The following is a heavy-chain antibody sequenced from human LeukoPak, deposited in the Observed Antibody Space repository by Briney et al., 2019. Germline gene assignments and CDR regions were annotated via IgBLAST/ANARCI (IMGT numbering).Heavy chain of an antibody. V-gene: IGHV3-23*01. CDR3: AKFWHDYGGYYFDY. CDR1: GFTFSSDA. Sequence: PRRSLRLSCAASGFTFSSDAMSWVRQAPGKGLGWVSASSGSGGSTYYADSVQGRFTISRDNSKNTLYLQMNSLRAEDTAVYYCAKFWHDYGGYYFDYWGQGTLVTVSS. D-gene: IGHD4-23*01. J-gene: IGHJ4*02. CDR2: SSGSGGST.